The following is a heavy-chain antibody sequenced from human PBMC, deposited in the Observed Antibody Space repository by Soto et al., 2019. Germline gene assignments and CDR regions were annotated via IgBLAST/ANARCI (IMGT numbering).Heavy chain of an antibody. D-gene: IGHD3-3*01. CDR3: AKRPTDFWSGYWTSDY. Sequence: GGSLRLSCTASGFTFSSYAMDWVRQAPGKGLEWLSAISGGGDASHYADSVKGRFTISRDNSKNTLFLQMSSLRAEDTAVYYCAKRPTDFWSGYWTSDYWGQGTLVTVSS. V-gene: IGHV3-23*01. CDR2: ISGGGDAS. CDR1: GFTFSSYA. J-gene: IGHJ4*02.